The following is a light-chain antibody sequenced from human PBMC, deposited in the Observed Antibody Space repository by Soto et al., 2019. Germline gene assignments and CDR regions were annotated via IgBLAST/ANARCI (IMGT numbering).Light chain of an antibody. CDR3: QQRSNWPPT. CDR2: DAS. J-gene: IGKJ5*01. CDR1: QSVCSSY. Sequence: ESVLTQSPGALSLSPGERATRSCRGSQSVCSSYLTWYQQKPGQAPRLLIYDASNRATGIPARFSGSGSGTDFTLTISSLEPEDFAVYYCQQRSNWPPTFGQGTRLE. V-gene: IGKV3D-20*02.